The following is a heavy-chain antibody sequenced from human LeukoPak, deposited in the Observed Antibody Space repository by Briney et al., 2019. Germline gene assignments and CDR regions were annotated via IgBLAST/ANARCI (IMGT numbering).Heavy chain of an antibody. D-gene: IGHD6-13*01. CDR2: TSTSNGIT. J-gene: IGHJ1*01. CDR1: GYTFTSYG. V-gene: IGHV1-18*01. Sequence: ASMKVSCKASGYTFTSYGITWVRQAPGQGLEWMGWTSTSNGITDYAQKFQGRVTMTTDTSTDTVYMELRSLRSEDTAVYYCARGAAAGEYFQHWGQGTLVTVSS. CDR3: ARGAAAGEYFQH.